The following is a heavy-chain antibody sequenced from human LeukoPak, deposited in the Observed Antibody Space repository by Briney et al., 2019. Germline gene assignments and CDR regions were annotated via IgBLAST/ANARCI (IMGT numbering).Heavy chain of an antibody. Sequence: PGGSLRLSGAASGFTFSSYSMNWVRQAPGKGLEWVSYISSSSSTIYYADSVKGRFTISRDNAKNSLYLQMNSLRAEDTAVYYCAREKDGLTGWYFDLWGRGTLVTVSS. CDR3: AREKDGLTGWYFDL. V-gene: IGHV3-48*04. CDR1: GFTFSSYS. CDR2: ISSSSSTI. D-gene: IGHD2-8*02. J-gene: IGHJ2*01.